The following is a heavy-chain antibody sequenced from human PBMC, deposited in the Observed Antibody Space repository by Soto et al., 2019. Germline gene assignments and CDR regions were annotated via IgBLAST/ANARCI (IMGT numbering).Heavy chain of an antibody. J-gene: IGHJ4*02. CDR3: ARIYSSTWDPRGTLARFAY. Sequence: SETLSLTCTVSGGSIRSYYWSWIRQPPGKGLEWIGYIYYSGSTNYNPSLKSRVAISLDTSKNQFSLKLSSVTAADTALYYCARIYSSTWDPRGTLARFAYWGQGTLVTVDS. CDR2: IYYSGST. CDR1: GGSIRSYY. D-gene: IGHD6-13*01. V-gene: IGHV4-59*01.